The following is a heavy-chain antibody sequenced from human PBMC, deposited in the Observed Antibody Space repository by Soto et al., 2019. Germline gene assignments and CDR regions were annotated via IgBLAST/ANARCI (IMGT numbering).Heavy chain of an antibody. V-gene: IGHV3-11*01. Sequence: GGSLRLCCAAAGGHFSYSYRLLIRQAPGKGLEWISYITFSGNTVYYADSLKGRFTISRDNAKNSLYLQMNRLRAEDTAVYYCAKDLGSGAFDIWGQGKRVTVS. D-gene: IGHD6-25*01. CDR3: AKDLGSGAFDI. CDR2: ITFSGNTV. J-gene: IGHJ3*02. CDR1: GGHFSYSY.